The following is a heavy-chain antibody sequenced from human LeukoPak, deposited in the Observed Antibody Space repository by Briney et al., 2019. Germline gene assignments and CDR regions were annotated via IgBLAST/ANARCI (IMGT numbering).Heavy chain of an antibody. D-gene: IGHD4-11*01. CDR2: IDHTGTT. V-gene: IGHV4-59*01. CDR3: ARGRVSSSTWHSTYYYYFYMDV. CDR1: GDSISSFY. Sequence: SETLSLTCTVSGDSISSFYWSWIRQPAGKGLEWIGYIDHTGTTNYNPSLNSRVTISRDTSKNHFSLQLSSVTAADTAVYFCARGRVSSSTWHSTYYYYFYMDVWGKGTTVTVSS. J-gene: IGHJ6*03.